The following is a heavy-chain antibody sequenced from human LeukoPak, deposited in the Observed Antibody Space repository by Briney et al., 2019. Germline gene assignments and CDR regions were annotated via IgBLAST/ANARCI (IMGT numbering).Heavy chain of an antibody. CDR2: IPYDGSNK. J-gene: IGHJ6*02. CDR1: GFTFSSYG. Sequence: GGSLRLSCAASGFTFSSYGMHWVRQAPGKGLEWVAVIPYDGSNKEYADSVKGRFTTSRDNAKNTVYLQMNSPRAEDTAVYYCAKDKDFWSGYYRGVPYYYGMDVWGQGTTVTVSS. D-gene: IGHD3-3*01. V-gene: IGHV3-30*18. CDR3: AKDKDFWSGYYRGVPYYYGMDV.